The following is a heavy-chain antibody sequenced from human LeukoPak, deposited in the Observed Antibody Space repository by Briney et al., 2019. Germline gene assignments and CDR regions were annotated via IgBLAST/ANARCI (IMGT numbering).Heavy chain of an antibody. CDR1: GGSFSGYY. CDR2: INHSGST. CDR3: ARSPSSGYFFDY. Sequence: PSETLSLTCAVYGGSFSGYYWSWIRQPPGKGLEWIGEINHSGSTNYNPSLKSRVTISVDTSKNQSSLKLSSVTAADTAVYYCARSPSSGYFFDYWGQGTLVTVSS. V-gene: IGHV4-34*01. J-gene: IGHJ4*02. D-gene: IGHD3-22*01.